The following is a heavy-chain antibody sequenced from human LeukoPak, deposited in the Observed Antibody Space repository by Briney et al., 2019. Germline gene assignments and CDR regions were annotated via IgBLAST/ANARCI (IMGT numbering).Heavy chain of an antibody. D-gene: IGHD3-3*01. CDR3: ASQVSRFDGAFDI. CDR1: GYTFTSYD. CDR2: MDPNSGNT. Sequence: GASVKVSCKASGYTFTSYDINWVRQATGQGLEWMGWMDPNSGNTGYAQKFQGGVTMTRNTSISTAYMELSSLRSEDTAVYYCASQVSRFDGAFDIWGQGTMVTVSS. V-gene: IGHV1-8*01. J-gene: IGHJ3*02.